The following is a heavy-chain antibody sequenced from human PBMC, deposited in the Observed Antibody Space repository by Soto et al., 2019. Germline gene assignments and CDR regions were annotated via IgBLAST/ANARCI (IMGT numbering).Heavy chain of an antibody. CDR1: GYSFTSYW. CDR3: ARHDSRRVDIVVVARGMDV. CDR2: IDPSDSYT. Sequence: ESLKISCKGSGYSFTSYWISWVRQMPGKGLEWMGRIDPSDSYTNYSPSFQGHVTISADKSISTAYLQWSSLKASDTAMYYCARHDSRRVDIVVVARGMDVWGQGTTVTVSS. V-gene: IGHV5-10-1*01. D-gene: IGHD2-15*01. J-gene: IGHJ6*02.